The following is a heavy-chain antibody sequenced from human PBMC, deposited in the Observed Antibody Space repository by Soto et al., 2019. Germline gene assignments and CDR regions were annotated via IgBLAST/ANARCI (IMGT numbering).Heavy chain of an antibody. CDR2: ISASGAST. CDR1: GFTFSSDA. V-gene: IGHV3-23*01. Sequence: EVQLLESGGGLVQPGGSLRLSCAASGFTFSSDAMSWVRQAPGKGLEWVSAISASGASTYYADSVKGRFTISRDNSKNTLYMEMNSLRAEDTAVYYCAKGTYGDYDLWGRGTLVTVSS. J-gene: IGHJ2*01. D-gene: IGHD2-8*01. CDR3: AKGTYGDYDL.